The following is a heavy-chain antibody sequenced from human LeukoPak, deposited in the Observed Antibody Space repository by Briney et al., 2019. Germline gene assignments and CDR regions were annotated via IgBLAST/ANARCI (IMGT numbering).Heavy chain of an antibody. V-gene: IGHV3-23*01. CDR3: ASGREMATIFGESPRYDY. D-gene: IGHD5-24*01. CDR2: ISGSGGST. Sequence: GGSLRLSCAASGFTFSSYAMSWVRQAPGKGLEWVSAISGSGGSTYYADSVKGRFTISRDNSKNTLYLQMNSLRAEDTAVYYCASGREMATIFGESPRYDYWGQGTLVTVSS. CDR1: GFTFSSYA. J-gene: IGHJ4*02.